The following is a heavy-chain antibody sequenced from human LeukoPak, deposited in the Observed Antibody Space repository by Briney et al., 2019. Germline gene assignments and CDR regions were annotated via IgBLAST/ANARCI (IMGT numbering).Heavy chain of an antibody. CDR1: GFTFTSSA. CDR2: IVAGIGNT. Sequence: TVKVSCKASGFTFTSSAMQWVRPARGHRLEWIGWIVAGIGNTTYAQKFQETVTIHRNMSTGTAYMELRSLRSEDTPVYYCAARITIFGVVLDYWGQGTLVTVSS. D-gene: IGHD3-3*01. J-gene: IGHJ4*02. CDR3: AARITIFGVVLDY. V-gene: IGHV1-58*02.